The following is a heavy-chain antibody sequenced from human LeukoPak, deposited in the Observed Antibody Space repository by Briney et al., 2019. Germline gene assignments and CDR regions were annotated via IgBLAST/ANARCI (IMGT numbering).Heavy chain of an antibody. Sequence: ASVKVSRKASGYTFTGYYMHWVRQAPGQGLEWMGWINPNSGGTNYAQKFQGRVTMTRDTSISTAYMELSRLRSDDTAVYYCARHCKPGLLRYSSGWYGMDVWGQGTTVTVSS. V-gene: IGHV1-2*02. D-gene: IGHD6-19*01. J-gene: IGHJ6*02. CDR3: ARHCKPGLLRYSSGWYGMDV. CDR2: INPNSGGT. CDR1: GYTFTGYY.